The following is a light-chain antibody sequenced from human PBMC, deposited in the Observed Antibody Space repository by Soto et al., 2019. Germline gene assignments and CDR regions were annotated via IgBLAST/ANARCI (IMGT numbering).Light chain of an antibody. CDR3: CSHSASYTFV. V-gene: IGLV2-11*01. J-gene: IGLJ1*01. CDR2: DVT. CDR1: SRDVGGYNC. Sequence: QSALTQPRSVSGSPGQSVTISCTGTSRDVGGYNCVSWYQQHPGKAPQLMIYDVTQRPSGVPDRFSGSKSGNTASLTISGLQAEDEADYYCCSHSASYTFVFGTGTKLTVL.